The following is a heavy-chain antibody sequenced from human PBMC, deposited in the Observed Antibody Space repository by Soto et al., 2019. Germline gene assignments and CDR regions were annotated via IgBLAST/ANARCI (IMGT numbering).Heavy chain of an antibody. J-gene: IGHJ6*02. D-gene: IGHD3-9*01. CDR1: GFTVSSNY. CDR2: IYSGGST. Sequence: AGSLRLSCAASGFTVSSNYMSWVRQAPGKGLEWVSVIYSGGSTYYADSVKGRFTISRDNSKNTLYLQMNSLRAEDTAVYYCAAPYYDILTGPSYGMDVWGQGTTVTVSS. CDR3: AAPYYDILTGPSYGMDV. V-gene: IGHV3-53*01.